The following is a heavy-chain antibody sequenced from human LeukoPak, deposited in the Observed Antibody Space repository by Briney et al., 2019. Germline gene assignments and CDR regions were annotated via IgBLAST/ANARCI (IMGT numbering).Heavy chain of an antibody. J-gene: IGHJ5*02. CDR2: IYYRSTWYN. V-gene: IGHV6-1*01. Sequence: SHTLSLTCPLSGCSVPSNRAAWLWITQSPSRALEWLGSIYYRSTWYNDYAVSVKSRVTIIPERSKNQFSLHLNSVTPEDTAVYYCARGGYGSVLEWFDPWGQGTLVTVSS. CDR3: ARGGYGSVLEWFDP. CDR1: GCSVPSNRAA. D-gene: IGHD3-22*01.